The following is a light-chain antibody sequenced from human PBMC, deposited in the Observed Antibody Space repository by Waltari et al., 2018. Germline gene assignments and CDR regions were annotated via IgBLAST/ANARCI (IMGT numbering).Light chain of an antibody. CDR1: QSLLHSNGNTY. CDR3: MQDLQTPWT. CDR2: LTS. V-gene: IGKV2-28*01. Sequence: DIVITQSPLSLPVTPGEPASISCRSSQSLLHSNGNTYVEWFLQRPGQSPQLLIYLTSRRASGVPDRCIGSGSGTDFTLKISRVEAEDVGIYYCMQDLQTPWTFGQGTRVEIK. J-gene: IGKJ1*01.